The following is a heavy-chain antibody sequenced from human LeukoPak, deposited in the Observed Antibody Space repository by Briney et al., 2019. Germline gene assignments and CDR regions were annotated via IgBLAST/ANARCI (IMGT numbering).Heavy chain of an antibody. CDR3: ATVNYGDYWFDP. CDR2: FDPEDGET. Sequence: ASVKVSCKVSGYTLTELSMHWVRQAPGKGLEWMGGFDPEDGETIYAQKFQGRVTMTEDTSTDTAYMELSSLRYEDTAVYYCATVNYGDYWFDPWGQGTLVTVSS. V-gene: IGHV1-24*01. D-gene: IGHD4-17*01. CDR1: GYTLTELS. J-gene: IGHJ5*02.